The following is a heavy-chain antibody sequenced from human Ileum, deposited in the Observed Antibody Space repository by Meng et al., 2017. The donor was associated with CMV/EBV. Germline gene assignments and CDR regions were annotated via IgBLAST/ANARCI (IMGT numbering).Heavy chain of an antibody. D-gene: IGHD6-25*01. Sequence: QVQLVHSGSELTKPGASVKVSCKASGYTFTSNNLIWVRQAPGQGPEWMGWIDNYTGNPTYARDFTGRFVFSLDTSVSTAYLQISSLKAEDTAVYYCARDGLNERYFDYWGQGTLVTVSS. CDR2: IDNYTGNP. V-gene: IGHV7-4-1*02. CDR3: ARDGLNERYFDY. J-gene: IGHJ4*02. CDR1: GYTFTSNN.